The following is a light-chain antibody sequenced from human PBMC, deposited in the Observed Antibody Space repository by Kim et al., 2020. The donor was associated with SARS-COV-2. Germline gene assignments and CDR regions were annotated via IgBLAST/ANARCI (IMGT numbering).Light chain of an antibody. CDR3: QQYNRWPPIT. CDR1: QSVSSN. J-gene: IGKJ5*01. CDR2: GAS. Sequence: EIVMTQSPATLSVSPGERATLSCRASQSVSSNLAWYQQRPGQAPRLLIYGASTRATGIPARFSGSGSGTEFTLTISSLQSEDFAVYYCQQYNRWPPITFGQGTRLGIK. V-gene: IGKV3-15*01.